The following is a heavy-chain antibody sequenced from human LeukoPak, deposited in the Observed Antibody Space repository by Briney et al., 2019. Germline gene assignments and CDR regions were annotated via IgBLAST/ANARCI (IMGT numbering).Heavy chain of an antibody. Sequence: GGSLRLSCAASGFTFSSYWMSWVRQAPGKGLEWVANIKQDGSEKYYVDSVKGRFTISRDNSKNTLYLQMNSLRAEDTAVYYCASSRKAAMVPDYWGQGTLVTVSS. D-gene: IGHD5-18*01. CDR1: GFTFSSYW. CDR2: IKQDGSEK. CDR3: ASSRKAAMVPDY. V-gene: IGHV3-7*01. J-gene: IGHJ4*02.